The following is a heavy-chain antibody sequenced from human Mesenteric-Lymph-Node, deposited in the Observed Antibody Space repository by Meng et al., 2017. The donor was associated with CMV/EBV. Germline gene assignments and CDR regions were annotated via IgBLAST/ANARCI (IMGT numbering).Heavy chain of an antibody. CDR2: IYPGDSKT. V-gene: IGHV5-51*01. CDR1: EYTFSDYW. CDR3: ARGLNWGRPFGDFDK. Sequence: GESLKISCKASEYTFSDYWIGWVRQMPGKGLEWMGIIYPGDSKTRYSPSFQGQVSISADKSINTAYLEWTTLKASDSAIYYCARGLNWGRPFGDFDKWGQGALVTVSS. D-gene: IGHD7-27*01. J-gene: IGHJ4*02.